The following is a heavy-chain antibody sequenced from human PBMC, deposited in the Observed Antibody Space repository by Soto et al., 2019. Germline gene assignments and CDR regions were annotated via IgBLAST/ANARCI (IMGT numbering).Heavy chain of an antibody. J-gene: IGHJ5*02. CDR1: GFPVSSYS. V-gene: IGHV3-23*01. Sequence: GSLTLLFAGSGFPVSSYSMSGVRQAAGKGLEGVSVISGSGGSTYYADSVKGRFTISRDNSKNTLYLQMNSLRAEDTAVYYCAKMSGRVAVAARGFDPWGQGTLVTVSS. CDR3: AKMSGRVAVAARGFDP. CDR2: ISGSGGST. D-gene: IGHD6-19*01.